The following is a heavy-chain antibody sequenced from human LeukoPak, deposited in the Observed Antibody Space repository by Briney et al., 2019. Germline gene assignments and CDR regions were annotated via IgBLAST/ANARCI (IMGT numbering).Heavy chain of an antibody. J-gene: IGHJ3*01. V-gene: IGHV3-30*02. D-gene: IGHD4-17*01. CDR1: GFTFSSYG. Sequence: GGSLRLSCAASGFTFSSYGMHWVRQAPGKGLDWVAFIRYDGSNKYYADSVKGRFTISRDNSKNTLYLQMNSLRAEDTAVYYCAGAVTTFRAFDLWGQGTMVTVYS. CDR3: AGAVTTFRAFDL. CDR2: IRYDGSNK.